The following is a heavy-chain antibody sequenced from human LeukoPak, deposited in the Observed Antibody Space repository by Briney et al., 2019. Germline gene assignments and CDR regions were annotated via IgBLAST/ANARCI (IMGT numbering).Heavy chain of an antibody. V-gene: IGHV3-21*01. J-gene: IGHJ3*02. Sequence: GGSLRLSCAASGFTFSSYSMNWVRQAPGKGLEWVSSISSSSSYIYYADSVKGRFTISRDNAKNSLYLQMNSLRAEDTAVYYCARDGRSAGDPDAFDIWGQGTMVTVSS. D-gene: IGHD7-27*01. CDR1: GFTFSSYS. CDR3: ARDGRSAGDPDAFDI. CDR2: ISSSSSYI.